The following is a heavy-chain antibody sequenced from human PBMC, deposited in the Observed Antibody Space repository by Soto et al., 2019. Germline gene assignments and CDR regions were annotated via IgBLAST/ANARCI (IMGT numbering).Heavy chain of an antibody. CDR2: TYYRSRWYN. D-gene: IGHD3-16*01. Sequence: SQTLSLTCVISGDSVSSISATWNWIRQSPSRGLEWLGRTYYRSRWYNDYAVSVKSRITINPDTSKNQFFLQLNSVTPDDTAVYYCARVTWGPLEYWGQGTLVTVSS. J-gene: IGHJ4*02. CDR3: ARVTWGPLEY. V-gene: IGHV6-1*01. CDR1: GDSVSSISAT.